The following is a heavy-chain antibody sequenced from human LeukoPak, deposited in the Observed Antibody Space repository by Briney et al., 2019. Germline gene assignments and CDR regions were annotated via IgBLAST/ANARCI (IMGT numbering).Heavy chain of an antibody. D-gene: IGHD2-2*01. CDR2: ISADGTVK. CDR3: ARQYCSRTSCRFDP. Sequence: GGSLILSCAASGFILTDYYMSWIRQAPGKGLEWVSYISADGTVKYYTDSVKGRFTISRDNAKSSLYLQMNSLRAEDTALYFCARQYCSRTSCRFDPWGQGTLVTVSS. V-gene: IGHV3-11*01. CDR1: GFILTDYY. J-gene: IGHJ5*02.